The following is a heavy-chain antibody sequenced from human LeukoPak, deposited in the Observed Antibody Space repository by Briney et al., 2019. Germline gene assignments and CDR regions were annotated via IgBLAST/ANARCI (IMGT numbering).Heavy chain of an antibody. V-gene: IGHV4-34*01. CDR2: INHSGST. J-gene: IGHJ6*02. Sequence: PSETLSLTCAVYGGSFSGYYWSWIRQPPGKGLEWIGGINHSGSTNYNPSLKSRVIISVDTSKNQFSLKLSSVTAADTAVYYCARGDVRYCSSTSCYIYYYYGMDVWGQGTTVTVSS. CDR1: GGSFSGYY. CDR3: ARGDVRYCSSTSCYIYYYYGMDV. D-gene: IGHD2-2*02.